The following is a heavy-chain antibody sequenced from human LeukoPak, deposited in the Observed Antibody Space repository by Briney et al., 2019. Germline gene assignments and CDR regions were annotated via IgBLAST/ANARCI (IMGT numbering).Heavy chain of an antibody. CDR1: GFTFSSYE. CDR3: ASYCSGGSCYQKINDAFDI. J-gene: IGHJ3*02. Sequence: GGSLRLSCAASGFTFSSYEMNWVRQAPGKGLEWVSYTSSSGSTIYYADSVKGRFTISRDNAKNSLYLQMNSLRAEDTAVYHCASYCSGGSCYQKINDAFDIWGQGTMVTVSS. CDR2: TSSSGSTI. V-gene: IGHV3-48*03. D-gene: IGHD2-15*01.